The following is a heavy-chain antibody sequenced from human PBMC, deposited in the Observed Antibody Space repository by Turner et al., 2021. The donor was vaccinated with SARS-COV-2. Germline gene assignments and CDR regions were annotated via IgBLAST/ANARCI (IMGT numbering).Heavy chain of an antibody. CDR1: GFTVSSNY. Sequence: EVQLVESGGGLIQPGGSLSLACEVSGFTVSSNYMSWVRQAPGKGLEWVSVIYSGGSTYNADSVKGRFTISRDNSKNTLYLQMNSLRAEDTAVYYCARGHSSGWHQSGAFDIWGQGTMVTVSS. D-gene: IGHD6-19*01. CDR3: ARGHSSGWHQSGAFDI. J-gene: IGHJ3*02. CDR2: IYSGGST. V-gene: IGHV3-53*01.